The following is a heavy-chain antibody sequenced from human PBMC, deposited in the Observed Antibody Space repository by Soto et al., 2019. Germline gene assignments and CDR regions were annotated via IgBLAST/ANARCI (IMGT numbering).Heavy chain of an antibody. CDR3: TTEKYSSPDTYGLRGVFDY. J-gene: IGHJ4*02. Sequence: EVHLVESGGGLVKPGGSLRLSCADSGFSFDDAWMNWVRQAPGKGLEWVGRIKREADGGTTYYTAHVEGRFTISSDDSNNTLYLQITSLKTEDTAVYFCTTEKYSSPDTYGLRGVFDYWGQGTLVTVSS. CDR2: IKREADGGTT. CDR1: GFSFDDAW. V-gene: IGHV3-15*07. D-gene: IGHD5-18*01.